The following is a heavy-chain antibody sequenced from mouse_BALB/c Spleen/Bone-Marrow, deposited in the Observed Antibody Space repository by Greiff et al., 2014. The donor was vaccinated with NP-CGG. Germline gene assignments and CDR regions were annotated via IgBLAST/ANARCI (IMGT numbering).Heavy chain of an antibody. V-gene: IGHV1-20*02. CDR3: ARSDFYCDY. D-gene: IGHD2-13*01. CDR1: GYSFTGYF. J-gene: IGHJ2*01. CDR2: INPDNGDT. Sequence: DVQLQESGPDLVKPGASVKMSCKAPGYSFTGYFMNWVMQSHGKSLEWIGRINPDNGDTFYNQKFKGKATLTVDRSSNTAHMDLRSLASEDSAVYYCARSDFYCDYWAKAPLSQSPQ.